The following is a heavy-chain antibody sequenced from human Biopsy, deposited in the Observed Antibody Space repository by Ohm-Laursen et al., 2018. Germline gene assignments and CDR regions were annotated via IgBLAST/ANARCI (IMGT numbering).Heavy chain of an antibody. CDR3: ASAGYNPDWNFDL. CDR1: GGSIINNY. D-gene: IGHD5-24*01. Sequence: TLSLTCTVSGGSIINNYWSWIRQPPGKGLEWIGYIYFTGRTSYNPSLKSRVTMSVNTSKKQFSLRLSSVTAADTAVYYCASAGYNPDWNFDLWGRGTRVTVSS. J-gene: IGHJ2*01. CDR2: IYFTGRT. V-gene: IGHV4-59*12.